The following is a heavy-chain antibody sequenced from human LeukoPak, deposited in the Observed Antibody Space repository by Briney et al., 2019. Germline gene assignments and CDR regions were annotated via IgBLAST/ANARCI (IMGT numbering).Heavy chain of an antibody. CDR1: GFTFSSYA. CDR3: ARDPYCSSTSCYIYGMDV. Sequence: PGGSLRLSCAASGFTFSSYAMHWVRQAPGKGLEWVAVISYDGSNKYYADSVKGRFTISRDNSKNTLYLQMSSLRAEDTAVYYCARDPYCSSTSCYIYGMDVWGQGTTVTVSS. CDR2: ISYDGSNK. D-gene: IGHD2-2*02. J-gene: IGHJ6*02. V-gene: IGHV3-30-3*01.